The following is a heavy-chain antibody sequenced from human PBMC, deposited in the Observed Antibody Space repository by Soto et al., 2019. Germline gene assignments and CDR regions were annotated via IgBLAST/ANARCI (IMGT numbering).Heavy chain of an antibody. D-gene: IGHD3-22*01. CDR1: GGSFSGYY. CDR3: ARVRYDSSGYYYGHMNKKSVGFDY. CDR2: INHSGST. Sequence: SETLSLTCAVYGGSFSGYYWSWIRQPPGKGLEWIGEINHSGSTNYNPSLKSRVTISVDTSKNQFSLKLSSVTAADTAVYYCARVRYDSSGYYYGHMNKKSVGFDYWGQGTLVTVS. V-gene: IGHV4-34*01. J-gene: IGHJ4*02.